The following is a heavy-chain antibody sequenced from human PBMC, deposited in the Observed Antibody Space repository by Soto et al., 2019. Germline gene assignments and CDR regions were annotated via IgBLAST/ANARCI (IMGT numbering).Heavy chain of an antibody. CDR3: VRDGSGSWHFVS. D-gene: IGHD2-15*01. Sequence: SLTLSYVACGFNFSNYLLSWIRQAPGKGLEWVANVNQDGSQSYLVDSVQGRFFMTRNNAKNPLFLQMSSLRDEDTGVYYCVRDGSGSWHFVSWGQGTLVPVSS. CDR2: VNQDGSQS. V-gene: IGHV3-7*01. J-gene: IGHJ4*02. CDR1: GFNFSNYL.